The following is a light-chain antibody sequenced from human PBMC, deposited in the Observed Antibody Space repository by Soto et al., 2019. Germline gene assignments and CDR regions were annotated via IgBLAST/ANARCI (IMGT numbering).Light chain of an antibody. J-gene: IGKJ1*01. V-gene: IGKV3-11*01. CDR2: DAS. CDR1: QSVSSN. Sequence: EIVMTQSPTTLYVSPGERATLSCRASQSVSSNLAWYQQKPGQAPRLLIYDASNRATGIPARCSGSGSGTDFILTISNIEAEDVAIYYCQQRKKWPPITFGQGTKVDI. CDR3: QQRKKWPPIT.